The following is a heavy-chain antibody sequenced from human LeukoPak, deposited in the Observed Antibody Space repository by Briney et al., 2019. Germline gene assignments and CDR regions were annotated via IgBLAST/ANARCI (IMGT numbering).Heavy chain of an antibody. V-gene: IGHV1-8*01. CDR3: ASRDGATVTTRVCYYYYMDV. D-gene: IGHD4-17*01. CDR2: MNPNSGKT. Sequence: ASVKVSCKPSGYSFTRYDINWVRQATGHRLEGMGWMNPNSGKTGYEQKFQGRVTMTRNTSISTAYMELSSLRSEDTAVYYCASRDGATVTTRVCYYYYMDVWGKGTTVTVSS. J-gene: IGHJ6*03. CDR1: GYSFTRYD.